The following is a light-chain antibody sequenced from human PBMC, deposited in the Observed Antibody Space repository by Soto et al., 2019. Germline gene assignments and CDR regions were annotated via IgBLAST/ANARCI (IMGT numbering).Light chain of an antibody. CDR3: QQYGGSPRT. V-gene: IGKV3-20*01. CDR2: GAS. Sequence: EIVLTQSPGTLSLSPGERATLSCRASQSVTSSYLAWYQQKPGQAPRLLMYGASSRATGIPDRFSGSGSGTDFTLTITRLEPEDFAVYYCQQYGGSPRTFGQGTKLEIK. J-gene: IGKJ2*02. CDR1: QSVTSSY.